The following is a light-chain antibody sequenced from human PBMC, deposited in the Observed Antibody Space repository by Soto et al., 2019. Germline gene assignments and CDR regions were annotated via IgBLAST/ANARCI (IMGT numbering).Light chain of an antibody. J-gene: IGKJ2*01. CDR3: QQYASSPGYT. Sequence: EIVLTQSPGTLSLSPGERATLSCRASQSVSSSYLAWYQQKPGQAPRLLIYGASSRATGIPDRFSGSGSGTEFTLTISRLEPEDFAVHYCQQYASSPGYTFGQGTKLEIK. V-gene: IGKV3-20*01. CDR1: QSVSSSY. CDR2: GAS.